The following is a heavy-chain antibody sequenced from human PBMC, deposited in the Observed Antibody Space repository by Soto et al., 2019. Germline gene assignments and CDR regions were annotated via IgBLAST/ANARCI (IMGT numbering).Heavy chain of an antibody. CDR3: AKTYYYDSSGYYYDY. CDR1: GFTFSSYA. J-gene: IGHJ4*02. D-gene: IGHD3-22*01. V-gene: IGHV3-30-3*01. CDR2: ISYDGSNK. Sequence: GGSLRLSCAASGFTFSSYAMHWVRQAPGKGLEWVAVISYDGSNKYYADSVKGRFTISRDNSKNTLYLQMNSLRAEDTAVYYCAKTYYYDSSGYYYDYWGQGTLVTSPQ.